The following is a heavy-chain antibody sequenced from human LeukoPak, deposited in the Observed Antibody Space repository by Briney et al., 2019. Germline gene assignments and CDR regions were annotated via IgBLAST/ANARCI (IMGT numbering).Heavy chain of an antibody. CDR3: ARDSGYSSGWYINRPHWFDY. Sequence: ASVKVSCKASGYTFTGYYMHWVRQPPGQGLEWMGWINPNSGGTNYAQKFQGRVTMTRDTSISTAYMELSRLRADDTAVYYCARDSGYSSGWYINRPHWFDYWGQGTLVTVSS. CDR2: INPNSGGT. CDR1: GYTFTGYY. V-gene: IGHV1-2*02. J-gene: IGHJ4*02. D-gene: IGHD6-19*01.